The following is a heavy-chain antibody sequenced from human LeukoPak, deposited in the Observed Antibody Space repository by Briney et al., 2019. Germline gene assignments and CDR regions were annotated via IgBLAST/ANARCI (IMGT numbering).Heavy chain of an antibody. J-gene: IGHJ6*03. CDR3: ARDWGRYYYYMDV. D-gene: IGHD7-27*01. CDR1: GESFSGYY. V-gene: IGHV4-34*01. CDR2: IDHSGST. Sequence: SETLSLTCAVYGESFSGYYWSWTRQPPGKGLEWIGEIDHSGSTNYNPSLKSRVTISVDTSKNQFSLKLSSVTAADTAVYYCARDWGRYYYYMDVWGKGTTVTVSS.